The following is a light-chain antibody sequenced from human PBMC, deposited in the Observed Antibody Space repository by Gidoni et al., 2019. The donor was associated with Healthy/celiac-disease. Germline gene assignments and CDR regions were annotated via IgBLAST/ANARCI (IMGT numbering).Light chain of an antibody. CDR1: SLRSNY. J-gene: IGLJ3*02. CDR2: DKN. V-gene: IGLV3-19*01. CDR3: NPRDSSGNQL. Sequence: SSELTQDPAVSVSLGQTVRITCQGDSLRSNYASWYQQKPGQAPVLVIYDKNNRPSGIPDRFSASSSGNTASLTITGAQAEDEADDYCNPRDSSGNQLFGGGTKLTVL.